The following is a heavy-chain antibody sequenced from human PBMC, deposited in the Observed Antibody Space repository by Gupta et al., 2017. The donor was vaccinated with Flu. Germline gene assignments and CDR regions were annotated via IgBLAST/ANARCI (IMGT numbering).Heavy chain of an antibody. V-gene: IGHV3-9*02. Sequence: EVQLVESGGDLLQPVGSLRLSWPVLGFTSNNHAMQWVRQVPGKGREWVSGIRLGNGATEETGSVKGRFTIYSENQKYHLYLQLKGLXTXANALYXWTTDINHGGEDVWGQGTKVTVSS. D-gene: IGHD3-10*01. CDR1: GFTSNNHA. J-gene: IGHJ6*02. CDR2: IRLGNGAT. CDR3: TTDINHGGEDV.